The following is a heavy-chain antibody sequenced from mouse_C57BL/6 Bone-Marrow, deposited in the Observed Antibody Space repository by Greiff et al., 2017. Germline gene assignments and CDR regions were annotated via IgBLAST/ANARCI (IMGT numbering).Heavy chain of an antibody. V-gene: IGHV14-4*01. D-gene: IGHD2-3*01. J-gene: IGHJ2*01. CDR1: GFNIKDDY. Sequence: EVQLQESGAELVRPGASVKLSCTASGFNIKDDYIHWVKQRPEQGLEWIGWIDPEIGDTEYASKFQGKATITSDTSSNTAYIQLSSLTSEDTAVYYCSSFDGNYLDFWGQGTPLTVAS. CDR2: IDPEIGDT. CDR3: SSFDGNYLDF.